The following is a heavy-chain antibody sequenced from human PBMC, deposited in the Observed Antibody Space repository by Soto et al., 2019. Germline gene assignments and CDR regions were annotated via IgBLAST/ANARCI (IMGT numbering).Heavy chain of an antibody. Sequence: SVKVSCNASGGTIGSYAVSRVRQAPGQGLEWMGGIIPIFGTATYAQKFQGRVTITADESTSTAYMELSSLRSEDTAVYYCARELAVAGTGDYWGQGTLVTVSS. CDR3: ARELAVAGTGDY. J-gene: IGHJ4*02. V-gene: IGHV1-69*13. D-gene: IGHD6-19*01. CDR2: IIPIFGTA. CDR1: GGTIGSYA.